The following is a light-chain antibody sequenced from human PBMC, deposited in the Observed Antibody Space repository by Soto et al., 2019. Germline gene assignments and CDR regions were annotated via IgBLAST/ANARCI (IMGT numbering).Light chain of an antibody. V-gene: IGLV2-14*01. CDR3: SSYTITSTRL. Sequence: QSVLTQPASVSGSPGQSITISCTGTSSDIGAFDLVSWFQQHPGKAPKVMIFDVTIRPSGVSNRFSGSKSGNTASLTISGLKAEDEADYYCSSYTITSTRLFGTGTKVTVL. CDR1: SSDIGAFDL. J-gene: IGLJ1*01. CDR2: DVT.